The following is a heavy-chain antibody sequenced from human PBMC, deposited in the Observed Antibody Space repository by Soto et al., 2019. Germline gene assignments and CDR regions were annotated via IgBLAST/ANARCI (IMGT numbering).Heavy chain of an antibody. CDR2: INPSGGST. J-gene: IGHJ3*02. V-gene: IGHV1-46*01. CDR3: ARHRTYYYDSSDAFDI. Sequence: ASVNVSCKASEYTFTSYYMHWVRQAPGQGLEWMGIINPSGGSTSYAQKFQGRVTMTRDTSTSTVYMELSSLRSEDTAVYYCARHRTYYYDSSDAFDIWGQGTMVTVSS. D-gene: IGHD3-22*01. CDR1: EYTFTSYY.